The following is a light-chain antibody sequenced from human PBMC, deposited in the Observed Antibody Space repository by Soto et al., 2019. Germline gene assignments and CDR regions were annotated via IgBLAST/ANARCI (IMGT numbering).Light chain of an antibody. CDR1: NSDVGFYDY. CDR2: DVS. Sequence: QSVLTQPASVSGSPRQSITISCTGTNSDVGFYDYVSWYQQHPGKAPKLMIYDVSKRPSGVSNRFSGSKSGNTASLTISGLQAEDEADYYCSSYTSSSTLVVFGGGTKLTVL. CDR3: SSYTSSSTLVV. V-gene: IGLV2-14*01. J-gene: IGLJ2*01.